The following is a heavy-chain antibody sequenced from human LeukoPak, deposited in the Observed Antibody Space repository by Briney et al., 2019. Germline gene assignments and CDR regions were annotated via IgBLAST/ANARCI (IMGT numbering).Heavy chain of an antibody. D-gene: IGHD3-22*01. CDR1: GDSVSSNSAT. CDR2: VFYSSKWYS. V-gene: IGHV6-1*01. CDR3: ARGNRYYYDSSGYFPTTKFDY. Sequence: SQTLSLTCAISGDSVSSNSATWTWIRQSPSRGLEWLGRVFYSSKWYSDYALSVKSRITINPDTSKNQFSLQLNSVTPEDTAVYYCARGNRYYYDSSGYFPTTKFDYWGQGTLVTVSS. J-gene: IGHJ4*02.